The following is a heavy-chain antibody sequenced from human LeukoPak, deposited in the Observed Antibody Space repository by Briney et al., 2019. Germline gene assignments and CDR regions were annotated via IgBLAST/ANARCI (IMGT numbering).Heavy chain of an antibody. CDR1: GYSISSGYY. V-gene: IGHV4-38-2*02. D-gene: IGHD5-18*01. J-gene: IGHJ4*02. CDR3: ARVGSGRYNYGYSLVY. Sequence: SETLSLTCTVSGYSISSGYYWGWIRQPPGKGLEWIGSMYYSGSTYYNPSLKSRVTISVETSKNQFSLKLSSVTAADTAVYYCARVGSGRYNYGYSLVYWGQGTLVTVSS. CDR2: MYYSGST.